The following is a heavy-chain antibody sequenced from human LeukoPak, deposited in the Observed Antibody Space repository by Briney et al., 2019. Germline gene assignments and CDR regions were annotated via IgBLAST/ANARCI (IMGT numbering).Heavy chain of an antibody. CDR1: GFTFSSYS. CDR3: ARGETYYYDSSGLPVDY. Sequence: GGSLRLSCAASGFTFSSYSMNWVRQAPGKGLEWVSSISSSSSYIYYADSVKGRFTISRDNAKNSLYLQMNSLRAEDTAVYYCARGETYYYDSSGLPVDYWGQGTLDTVSS. J-gene: IGHJ4*02. V-gene: IGHV3-21*01. CDR2: ISSSSSYI. D-gene: IGHD3-22*01.